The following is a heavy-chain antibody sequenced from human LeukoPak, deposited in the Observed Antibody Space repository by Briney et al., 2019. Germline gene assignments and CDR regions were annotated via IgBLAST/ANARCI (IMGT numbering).Heavy chain of an antibody. V-gene: IGHV1-18*01. CDR1: GFTFTSYG. D-gene: IGHD6-19*01. CDR2: ISAYNSNT. J-gene: IGHJ4*02. CDR3: GRDQGSGGYSSGWYPKIVDY. Sequence: ASVKLSCEASGFTFTSYGISWVRQAPGQGLEWMGWISAYNSNTYYAQKLQGRVTMSTDTSTSTAYMELRSLRSDDTAVYYCGRDQGSGGYSSGWYPKIVDYWGQGTLVTVSS.